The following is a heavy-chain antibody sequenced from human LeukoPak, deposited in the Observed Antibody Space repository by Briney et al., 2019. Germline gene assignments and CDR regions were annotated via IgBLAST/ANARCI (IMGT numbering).Heavy chain of an antibody. CDR2: IFTSGFT. D-gene: IGHD6-25*01. CDR3: AGPVGHISRAFDL. V-gene: IGHV4-4*07. CDR1: GDSITNHY. J-gene: IGHJ4*02. Sequence: SGTLSLTCTVSGDSITNHYWAWIRQPAGKGLELIGRIFTSGFTTYDPSRKSRVSMSFDTSNNQFSLKLNSVTAADTAVYCAAGPVGHISRAFDLWGQGNLVIVSS.